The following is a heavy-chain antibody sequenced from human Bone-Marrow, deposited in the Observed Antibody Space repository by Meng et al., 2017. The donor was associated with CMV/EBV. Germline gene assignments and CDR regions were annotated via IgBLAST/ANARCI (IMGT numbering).Heavy chain of an antibody. V-gene: IGHV3-30*02. CDR1: GFTFSSYG. D-gene: IGHD1-26*01. CDR3: AKDRQWELLGDYYYYYGMDV. J-gene: IGHJ6*02. Sequence: GESLKISCAASGFTFSSYGMHWVRQAPGKGLEWVAFIRYDGSNKYYADSVKGRFTISRDNSKNTLYLQMNSLRAEDTAVYYCAKDRQWELLGDYYYYYGMDVWVQGTTVTVSS. CDR2: IRYDGSNK.